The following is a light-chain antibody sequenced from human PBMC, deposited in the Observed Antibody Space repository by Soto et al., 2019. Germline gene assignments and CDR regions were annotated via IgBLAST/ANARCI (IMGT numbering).Light chain of an antibody. CDR1: QSVSSNY. CDR2: GAS. CDR3: QQYGTSPWT. Sequence: EIVLTQSPGTLSLCPGERATLSCRASQSVSSNYLAWYQQKPGQSPRLLIYGASTRATGIPDRFRGSGSGTDFTLTISRLEPEDFAVYYCQQYGTSPWTFGQGTKVDIK. J-gene: IGKJ1*01. V-gene: IGKV3-20*01.